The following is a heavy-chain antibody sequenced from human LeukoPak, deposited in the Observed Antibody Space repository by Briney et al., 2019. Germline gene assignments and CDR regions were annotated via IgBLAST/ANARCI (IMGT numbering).Heavy chain of an antibody. V-gene: IGHV3-15*01. CDR3: TTAYYYDSSGYKVFDY. D-gene: IGHD3-22*01. CDR2: IKSKTDGGTT. Sequence: GGSLRLSCAASGFTFSNAWMSWVRQAPGKGLEWVGRIKSKTDGGTTDYAAPVKGRFTISRDDSKNTLYLQMNSLKTEDTAVYYCTTAYYYDSSGYKVFDYWGQGTLVTVSS. CDR1: GFTFSNAW. J-gene: IGHJ4*02.